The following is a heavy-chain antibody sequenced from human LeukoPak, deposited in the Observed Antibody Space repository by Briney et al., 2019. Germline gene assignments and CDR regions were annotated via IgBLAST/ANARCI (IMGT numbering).Heavy chain of an antibody. Sequence: SETLSLTCTVSGGSISSSNYYWGWIRQPPGKGLEWIGTIYYGGSTYYNPSLKSRVTISVDTSKNQFSLKLSSVTAADTAVCFCAGVRGIISRNWFDPWGHGTLVTVSS. CDR1: GGSISSSNYY. CDR3: AGVRGIISRNWFDP. CDR2: IYYGGST. D-gene: IGHD3-10*01. J-gene: IGHJ5*02. V-gene: IGHV4-39*01.